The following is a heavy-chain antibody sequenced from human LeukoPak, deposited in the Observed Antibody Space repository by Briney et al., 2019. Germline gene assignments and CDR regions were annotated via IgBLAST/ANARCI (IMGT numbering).Heavy chain of an antibody. V-gene: IGHV1-2*02. D-gene: IGHD6-13*01. Sequence: ASVKVSCKASGCTFTGYYMHWVRQAPGQGLEWMGWINPNSGGTKYAQKFQGRVTMTRDTSISTGDMDLSRLRSDDTAVYYCARGEVSSWYDYFQHWGQGSLVTVSS. CDR2: INPNSGGT. CDR1: GCTFTGYY. CDR3: ARGEVSSWYDYFQH. J-gene: IGHJ1*01.